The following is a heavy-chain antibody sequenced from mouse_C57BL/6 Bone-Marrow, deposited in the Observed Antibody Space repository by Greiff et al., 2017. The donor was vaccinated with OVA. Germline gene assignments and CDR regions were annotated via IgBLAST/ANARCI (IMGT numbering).Heavy chain of an antibody. CDR1: GFTFSNYW. V-gene: IGHV6-3*01. J-gene: IGHJ1*03. CDR3: AGDYGSSHGYFDD. CDR2: IRLKSDNYAT. Sequence: DVKLQESGGGLVQPGGSMKLSCVASGFTFSNYWMNWVRQSPEKGLEWVAQIRLKSDNYATHYAESVKGRFTISRNDAKNSVYLQMNNIRAEETGNYYCAGDYGSSHGYFDDWGTGTTVTVSS. D-gene: IGHD1-1*01.